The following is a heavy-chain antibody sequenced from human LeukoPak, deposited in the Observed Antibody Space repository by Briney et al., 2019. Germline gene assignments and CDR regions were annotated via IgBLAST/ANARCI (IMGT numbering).Heavy chain of an antibody. CDR3: ARSAGEWRGLDH. V-gene: IGHV3-7*01. D-gene: IGHD1-1*01. CDR1: GFTFTAHW. J-gene: IGHJ4*02. CDR2: MPHDRSVK. Sequence: PGGSLRLSCAASGFTFTAHWMGWVRQAPGKGLEWVANMPHDRSVKYYVDSVKGRFTISRDNSKNSLFQQMNSLRAEDTGVYYCARSAGEWRGLDHWGQGTRVTVSS.